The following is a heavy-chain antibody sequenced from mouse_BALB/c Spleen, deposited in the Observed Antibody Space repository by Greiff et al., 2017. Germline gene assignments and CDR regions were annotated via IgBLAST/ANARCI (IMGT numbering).Heavy chain of an antibody. D-gene: IGHD2-1*01. V-gene: IGHV5-9-3*01. CDR1: GFTFSSYA. CDR3: ARGGYGNYGFDY. Sequence: EVQRVESGGGLVKPGGSLKLSCAASGFTFSSYAMSWVRQTPEKRLEWVATISSGGSYTYYPDSVKGRFTISRDNAKNTLYLQMSSLRSEDTAMYYCARGGYGNYGFDYWGQGTTLTVSS. CDR2: ISSGGSYT. J-gene: IGHJ2*01.